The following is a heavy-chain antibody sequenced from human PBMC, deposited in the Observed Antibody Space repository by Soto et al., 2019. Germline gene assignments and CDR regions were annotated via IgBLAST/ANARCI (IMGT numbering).Heavy chain of an antibody. CDR3: ARRGYSSSWYYYYYYGMDV. Sequence: QVQLVQSGAEVKNPGASVKVSCKASGYTFTSCDINWVRQATGQGLEWMGWMNPNSGNTGYAKKFQGRVTMTRNTSISTAYIDHSSLRSEDTAVYYCARRGYSSSWYYYYYYGMDVWGQGTTVTVSS. CDR2: MNPNSGNT. D-gene: IGHD6-13*01. CDR1: GYTFTSCD. J-gene: IGHJ6*02. V-gene: IGHV1-8*01.